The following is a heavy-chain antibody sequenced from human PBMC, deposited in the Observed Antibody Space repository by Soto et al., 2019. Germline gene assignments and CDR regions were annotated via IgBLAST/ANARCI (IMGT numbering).Heavy chain of an antibody. V-gene: IGHV4-39*01. CDR1: GGSISSSSYY. CDR3: ARLGITMIVVVTPVDI. CDR2: IYYSGNT. Sequence: PSETLSLTCTVSGGSISSSSYYWGWIRQPPGKGLEWIGSIYYSGNTYYNPSLKSRVTISVDTSKNQFSLKLSSATAADTAVYNCARLGITMIVVVTPVDIWGQGTMVTVSS. J-gene: IGHJ3*02. D-gene: IGHD3-22*01.